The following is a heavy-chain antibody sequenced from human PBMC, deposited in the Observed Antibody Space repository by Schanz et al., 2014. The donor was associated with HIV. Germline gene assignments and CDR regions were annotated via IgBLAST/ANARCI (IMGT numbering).Heavy chain of an antibody. Sequence: VQLVESGGGMVQPGRSLRLSCAASGFSFSDFALHWVRQAPGKGLEWVTTISAGVGTASYADSVKGRFTISRDNSKKMLFLQMNRLRAEDTAVYYCAIRTPMISFGAFDIWGRGTMVTVSS. CDR3: AIRTPMISFGAFDI. CDR1: GFSFSDFA. V-gene: IGHV3-23*04. CDR2: ISAGVGTA. J-gene: IGHJ3*02. D-gene: IGHD3-16*01.